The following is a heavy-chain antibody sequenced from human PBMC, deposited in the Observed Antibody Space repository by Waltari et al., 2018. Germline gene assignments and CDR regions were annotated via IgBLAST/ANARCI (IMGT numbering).Heavy chain of an antibody. Sequence: EVQLVESGGGLVQPGGSLRLSCAASGFTFSSYEMIWVRQAPGKGLEWISYISSSGSSRYYADSVKGRFTISRDNAKNSLYLQMNSLRAEDAAVYYCARDRRMIVARLDYWGQGTLVTVSS. D-gene: IGHD3-22*01. CDR3: ARDRRMIVARLDY. CDR1: GFTFSSYE. J-gene: IGHJ4*02. V-gene: IGHV3-48*03. CDR2: ISSSGSSR.